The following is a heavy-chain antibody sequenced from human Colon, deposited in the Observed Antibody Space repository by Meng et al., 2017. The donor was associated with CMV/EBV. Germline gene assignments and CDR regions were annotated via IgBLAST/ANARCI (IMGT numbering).Heavy chain of an antibody. CDR1: GYTFTNFG. Sequence: QFYLLQSGAELKKPGASLRVSCKTSGYTFTNFGISWVRQAPGQGLEGMAYISPYNGDTNYAQRFQGRVALTTDTSTSTVYMELGSLTSDDTAMYYCARELARGGYWGQGTLVTVSS. J-gene: IGHJ4*02. CDR2: ISPYNGDT. V-gene: IGHV1-18*01. CDR3: ARELARGGY.